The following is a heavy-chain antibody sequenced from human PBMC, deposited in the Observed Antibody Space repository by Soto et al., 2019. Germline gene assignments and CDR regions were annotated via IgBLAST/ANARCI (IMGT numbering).Heavy chain of an antibody. J-gene: IGHJ4*02. V-gene: IGHV3-66*01. CDR1: GFSVSNLF. D-gene: IGHD3-3*01. Sequence: EVQLVESGGGLVQPGGSLRLSCAASGFSVSNLFMTWVRQAPGKGLVWVSVISSDGSTYYADSVKGRFTISRDNSKNTLYLEMNSLRAGDTAVYYCARDTLGGAYDFRHGGQGTLVTVSS. CDR3: ARDTLGGAYDFRH. CDR2: ISSDGST.